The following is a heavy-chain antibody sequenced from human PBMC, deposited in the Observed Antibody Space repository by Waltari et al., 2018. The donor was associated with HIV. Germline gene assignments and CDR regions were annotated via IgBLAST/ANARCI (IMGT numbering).Heavy chain of an antibody. V-gene: IGHV3-30*03. Sequence: QVQLVESGGGVVQPGRYLRLSCSASGFTFSSHGMHWVRQAPGKGLEWVTVISYYGDNKYYADSVKGRFTISRDNSKHTLYLQMNSLRPGDTAVYYCAREASGWSPGYWGQGTLVTVSS. J-gene: IGHJ4*02. CDR3: AREASGWSPGY. D-gene: IGHD6-19*01. CDR2: ISYYGDNK. CDR1: GFTFSSHG.